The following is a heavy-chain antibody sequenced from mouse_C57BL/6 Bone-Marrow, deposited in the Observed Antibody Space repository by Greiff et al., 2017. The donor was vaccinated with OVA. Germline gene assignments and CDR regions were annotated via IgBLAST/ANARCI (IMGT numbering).Heavy chain of an antibody. D-gene: IGHD2-3*01. Sequence: QVQLQQSDAELVKPGASVKISCKVSGYTFTDHPIHWMKQRPEPGLEWIGYIYPRDGSTKYNEKFKGKATLTADKSSSTAYMQLNSLTSEDSAVYFCARWDDGYYDYFDYWGQGTTLTVSS. CDR2: IYPRDGST. J-gene: IGHJ2*01. CDR1: GYTFTDHP. CDR3: ARWDDGYYDYFDY. V-gene: IGHV1-78*01.